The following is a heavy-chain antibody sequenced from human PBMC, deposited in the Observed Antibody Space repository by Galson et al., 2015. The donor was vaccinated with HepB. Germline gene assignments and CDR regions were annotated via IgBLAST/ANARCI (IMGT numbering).Heavy chain of an antibody. V-gene: IGHV3-7*03. J-gene: IGHJ4*02. CDR1: GFTFRTYW. Sequence: SLRLSCAASGFTFRTYWMSWVRQAPGKGLEWVANINQDATEKYYVDSVKGRFTISRDNGKNSIYLQLDSLRAEDTATYYCARLDRARYFDYWGQGTLLIVSS. CDR2: INQDATEK. CDR3: ARLDRARYFDY.